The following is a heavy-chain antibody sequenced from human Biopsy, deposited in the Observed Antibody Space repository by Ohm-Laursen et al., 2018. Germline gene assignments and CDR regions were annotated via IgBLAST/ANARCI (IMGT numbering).Heavy chain of an antibody. CDR2: IYYTGST. D-gene: IGHD3-16*01. V-gene: IGHV4-59*08. CDR1: GGSINSYY. Sequence: SQTLSLTCTVSGGSINSYYWSWIRQPPGKGLEWIGYIYYTGSTNYSPSLESRVIMSVDTSKNQFPLRLSSVTAADTAVYYCARRDYRNGFKFDFWGQGTLVTVSS. J-gene: IGHJ4*02. CDR3: ARRDYRNGFKFDF.